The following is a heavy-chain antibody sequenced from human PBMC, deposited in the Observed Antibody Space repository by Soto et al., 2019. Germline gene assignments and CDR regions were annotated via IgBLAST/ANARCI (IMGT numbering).Heavy chain of an antibody. CDR1: GFTFSTYG. CDR2: ISSTTTTK. CDR3: ARAITMVRGGIDQTHYYYMDV. V-gene: IGHV3-48*01. J-gene: IGHJ6*03. D-gene: IGHD3-10*01. Sequence: GGSLRLSCAASGFTFSTYGMTWVRQAPGKGLEWVSYISSTTTTKYDADSVKGRFTISRDNVKDSLYLQMTSLRAEDTAVYYCARAITMVRGGIDQTHYYYMDVWGKGTTVTVSS.